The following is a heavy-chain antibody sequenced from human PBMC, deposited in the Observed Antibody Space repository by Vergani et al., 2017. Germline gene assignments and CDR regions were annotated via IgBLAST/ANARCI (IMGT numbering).Heavy chain of an antibody. CDR1: GFRVTTYY. J-gene: IGHJ4*01. V-gene: IGHV3-66*02. D-gene: IGHD2-15*01. CDR2: IKSDGRT. CDR3: TRSECSGTTCYGHYFDL. Sequence: VEMLESGGGLAQPGGSLRVSCSASGFRVTTYYMSWVRQDPGKGLEWVSVIKSDGRTSYAESVRGRFTISRDTSRNAVYLQMNILRVEDTGVYYCTRSECSGTTCYGHYFDLWGHGILVTVA.